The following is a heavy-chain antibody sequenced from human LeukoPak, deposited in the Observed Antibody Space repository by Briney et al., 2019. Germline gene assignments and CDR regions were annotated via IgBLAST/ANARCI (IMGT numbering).Heavy chain of an antibody. CDR1: GFTFSSYA. CDR3: AAVGATSGFDY. V-gene: IGHV3-23*01. Sequence: GGSLRLSCAASGFTFSSYAMSWVSQAPGKGLEWVSTIGGNGGSTYYADSVKGRFTISRDNSKNTLYLQMNSLRAEDTAVYYCAAVGATSGFDYWGQGTLVTVSS. CDR2: IGGNGGST. J-gene: IGHJ4*02. D-gene: IGHD1-26*01.